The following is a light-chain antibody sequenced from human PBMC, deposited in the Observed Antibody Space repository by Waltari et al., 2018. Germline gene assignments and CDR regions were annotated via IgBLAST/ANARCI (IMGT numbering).Light chain of an antibody. CDR3: TSYAGSHNWV. CDR1: SSDVGGYTY. Sequence: QSALTQPPSASGSPGQSVTISCTGTSSDVGGYTYVSWYQHHPGKAPKLMIPEVNKRPSGVPDRFSGSKSGNTASLTVSGLQADDEADYYCTSYAGSHNWVFGGGTKLTVL. V-gene: IGLV2-8*01. CDR2: EVN. J-gene: IGLJ2*01.